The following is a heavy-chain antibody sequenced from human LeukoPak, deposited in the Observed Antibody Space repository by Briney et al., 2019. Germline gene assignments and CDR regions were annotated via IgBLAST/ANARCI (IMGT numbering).Heavy chain of an antibody. Sequence: SETLSLTCTVSGGSISSSSYYWGWIRPPPGKGLEWIGSIYYSGSTYYNPSLKSRVTISVDTSKNQFSLKLSSVTAADTAVYYCAREKEGWFGEFLYGMDVWGQGTTVTVSS. CDR2: IYYSGST. CDR1: GGSISSSSYY. CDR3: AREKEGWFGEFLYGMDV. D-gene: IGHD3-10*01. V-gene: IGHV4-39*02. J-gene: IGHJ6*02.